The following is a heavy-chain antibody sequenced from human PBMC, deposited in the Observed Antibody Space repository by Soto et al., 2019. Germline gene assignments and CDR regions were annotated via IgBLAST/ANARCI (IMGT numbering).Heavy chain of an antibody. Sequence: ASVKVSCKVSGYTLTELSMQWVRHAPGKGLEWMGGFDPEDGETIYAQKFQGRVTMTEDTSTDTAYMELSSLRSEDTAVYYCATEIKTAMVVKGYYYYGMDVWGQGTTVTVSS. CDR3: ATEIKTAMVVKGYYYYGMDV. J-gene: IGHJ6*02. CDR1: GYTLTELS. D-gene: IGHD5-18*01. CDR2: FDPEDGET. V-gene: IGHV1-24*01.